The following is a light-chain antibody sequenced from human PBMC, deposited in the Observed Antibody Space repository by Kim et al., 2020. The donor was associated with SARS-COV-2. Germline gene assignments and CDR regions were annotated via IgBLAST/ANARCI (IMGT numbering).Light chain of an antibody. V-gene: IGKV3-11*01. Sequence: PGERAALSCRASQSVGSSLAWYRQRPGQAPRLLIYEASARVTGIPARFSGSESGTDFTLTISSLEPEDFAVYYCQQRYNWPLTFGGGTKVDIK. CDR3: QQRYNWPLT. CDR2: EAS. CDR1: QSVGSS. J-gene: IGKJ4*01.